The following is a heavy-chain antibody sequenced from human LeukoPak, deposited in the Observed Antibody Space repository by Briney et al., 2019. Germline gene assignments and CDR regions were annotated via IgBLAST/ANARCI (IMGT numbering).Heavy chain of an antibody. Sequence: ASVKVSCKASGYTFAGYYMHWVRQAPGQGLEWMGWINPNSGDTNNAQKFQGRVTMTSDTSISTAYMGLSRLRSDDTAVYYCARGVAAVVNWFDPWGQGTLVTVSS. D-gene: IGHD6-25*01. V-gene: IGHV1-2*02. J-gene: IGHJ5*02. CDR3: ARGVAAVVNWFDP. CDR1: GYTFAGYY. CDR2: INPNSGDT.